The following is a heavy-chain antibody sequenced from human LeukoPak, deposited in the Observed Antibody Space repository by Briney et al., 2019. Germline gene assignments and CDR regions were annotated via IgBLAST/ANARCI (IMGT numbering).Heavy chain of an antibody. CDR3: ARGLRYYYDSSGYYYLDY. D-gene: IGHD3-22*01. J-gene: IGHJ4*02. Sequence: SETLSLTCTVSGGSISSYYWSWIRQPPGKGLEWIGYIYYSGSTNYNPSLKSRVTISVDTSKNQFSLKLSSVTAADTAVYYCARGLRYYYDSSGYYYLDYWGQGTLVTVSS. CDR2: IYYSGST. V-gene: IGHV4-59*12. CDR1: GGSISSYY.